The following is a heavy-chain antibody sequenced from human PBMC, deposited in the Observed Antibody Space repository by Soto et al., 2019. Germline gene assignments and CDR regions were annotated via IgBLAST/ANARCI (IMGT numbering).Heavy chain of an antibody. D-gene: IGHD5-12*01. Sequence: PSETLSLTCPVSGGSINTFYWSWVRQPAGKGLELIGRIFSSGSTSFNPSLESRVAMSVDTSKNNLSLNLSSVTAADMAVYYCAREGSYSAYNFAHGIQLWSFDFWGQGALVTVSS. V-gene: IGHV4-4*07. CDR2: IFSSGST. CDR3: AREGSYSAYNFAHGIQLWSFDF. CDR1: GGSINTFY. J-gene: IGHJ4*02.